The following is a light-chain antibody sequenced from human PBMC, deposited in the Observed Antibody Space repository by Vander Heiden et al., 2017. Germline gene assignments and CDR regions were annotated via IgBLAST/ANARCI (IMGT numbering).Light chain of an antibody. Sequence: DIQMTQSPSSLSASVGDRVTITCRASQSISSDLNWYQQKPGKAPKLLIYAASSLQSGVPSRFRGSGSGTDFTLTISSLQPEDFATYYCQQSYSTPYTFGQGTKLEIK. CDR2: AAS. J-gene: IGKJ2*01. CDR3: QQSYSTPYT. CDR1: QSISSD. V-gene: IGKV1-39*01.